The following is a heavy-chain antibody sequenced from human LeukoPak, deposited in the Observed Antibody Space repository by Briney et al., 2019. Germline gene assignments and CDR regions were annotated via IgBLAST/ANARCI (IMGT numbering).Heavy chain of an antibody. Sequence: SETLSLTCAVYGGSFSGYYWSWIRQPPGKGLEWIGEINHSGSTNYNPSLKSRVTISVDTSKNQFSLKLSSVTAADTAVYYCARHRPRNDIVVVPAASLRYYYMDVWGKGTTVTVSS. D-gene: IGHD2-2*01. CDR1: GGSFSGYY. CDR2: INHSGST. CDR3: ARHRPRNDIVVVPAASLRYYYMDV. J-gene: IGHJ6*03. V-gene: IGHV4-34*01.